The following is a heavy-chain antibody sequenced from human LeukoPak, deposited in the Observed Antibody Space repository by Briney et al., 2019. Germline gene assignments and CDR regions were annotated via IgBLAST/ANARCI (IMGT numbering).Heavy chain of an antibody. Sequence: PSETLSLTCTVSGGSISSSSSYYWGWIRQPPGKGLEWIGSIYYSGSTYYNPSLKSRVTISVDTSKNQFSLKLSSVTAADTAVYYCARRYSSGWYGWAFDIWGQGTMVTVSS. CDR3: ARRYSSGWYGWAFDI. CDR1: GGSISSSSSYY. D-gene: IGHD6-19*01. CDR2: IYYSGST. V-gene: IGHV4-39*01. J-gene: IGHJ3*02.